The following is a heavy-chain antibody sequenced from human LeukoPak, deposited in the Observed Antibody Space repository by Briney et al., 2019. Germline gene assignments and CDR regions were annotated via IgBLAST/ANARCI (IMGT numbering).Heavy chain of an antibody. V-gene: IGHV4-31*03. CDR3: ARGSYYGFSGDS. J-gene: IGHJ4*02. D-gene: IGHD3-10*01. CDR1: GGAIGSDGYY. Sequence: SETLSLTCSVSGGAIGSDGYYWNWTRQHPGKGLEWIGYIYYSGSASYNPSLKSRVTISVDTSKNQFSLRLSSVTAADTAVYYCARGSYYGFSGDSWGQGSLVTVSS. CDR2: IYYSGSA.